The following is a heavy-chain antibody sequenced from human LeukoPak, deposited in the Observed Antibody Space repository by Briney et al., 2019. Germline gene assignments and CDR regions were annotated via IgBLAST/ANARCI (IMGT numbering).Heavy chain of an antibody. D-gene: IGHD1-14*01. V-gene: IGHV1-69*13. CDR2: IIPMLAKG. CDR1: GGTFSSYA. Sequence: ASVKVSCKASGGTFSSYAISWVRQAPGQGPEWMGGIIPMLAKGNYAQQFQGRVTITSDESTSIVYLELSSLTSEDTAVYYCARDPHSDISTVGIHLYFDSWGQGTLVTVSS. CDR3: ARDPHSDISTVGIHLYFDS. J-gene: IGHJ4*02.